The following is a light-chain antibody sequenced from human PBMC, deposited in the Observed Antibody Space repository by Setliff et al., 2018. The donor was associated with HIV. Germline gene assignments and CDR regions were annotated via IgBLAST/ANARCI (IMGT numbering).Light chain of an antibody. CDR2: EVS. CDR3: CSYAGSRIFYV. J-gene: IGLJ1*01. CDR1: SSDVGGYDY. V-gene: IGLV2-23*02. Sequence: QSALAQPASMSESPGQSITISCTGTSSDVGGYDYVSWYQQHPGKAPKLMIYEVSKRPSGVSNRFSGSKSGNTASLTISGLQAEDEADYYCCSYAGSRIFYVFGTGTKVTVL.